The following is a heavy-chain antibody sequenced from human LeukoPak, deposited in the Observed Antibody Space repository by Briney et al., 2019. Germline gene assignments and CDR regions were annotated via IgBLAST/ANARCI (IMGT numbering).Heavy chain of an antibody. Sequence: ASVKLSCKVSGYTRTGFSMHWFRQGTGQGLEWMGGFDPEDGETIYAQKFQGRVTMTEDTSTDTAYMELSSLRSEDTAVYYCATVPHSGLNWFDPWGQGTLVAVSS. D-gene: IGHD3-22*01. CDR3: ATVPHSGLNWFDP. J-gene: IGHJ5*02. CDR1: GYTRTGFS. V-gene: IGHV1-24*01. CDR2: FDPEDGET.